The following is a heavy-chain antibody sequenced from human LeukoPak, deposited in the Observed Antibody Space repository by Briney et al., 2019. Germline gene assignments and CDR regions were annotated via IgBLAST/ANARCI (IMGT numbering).Heavy chain of an antibody. CDR3: AKSRRVSSTGWDFDY. CDR1: GFTFDNYA. Sequence: GGSLRLSCTASGFTFDNYAMIWVRQASGKGLEWVSVISGSGDGTDSADSVRGRFTISRDNSKNTLYLEMSSLRVEDTAVYHCAKSRRVSSTGWDFDYWGQGTLVTVSS. D-gene: IGHD6-19*01. J-gene: IGHJ4*02. CDR2: ISGSGDGT. V-gene: IGHV3-23*01.